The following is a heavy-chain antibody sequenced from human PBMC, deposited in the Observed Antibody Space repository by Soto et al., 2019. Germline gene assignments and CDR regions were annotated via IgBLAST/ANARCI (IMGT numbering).Heavy chain of an antibody. CDR3: AKPSTLDILTGKDTGMDV. D-gene: IGHD3-9*01. V-gene: IGHV3-23*01. CDR2: ISGSGGST. J-gene: IGHJ6*02. Sequence: PGGSLRLSCAASGFTFSSYAMSWVRQAPGKGLEWVSAISGSGGSTYYADSVKGRFNISRDNSKNTLYLQMNSLRAEDTAVYYCAKPSTLDILTGKDTGMDVWGQGTTVTVSS. CDR1: GFTFSSYA.